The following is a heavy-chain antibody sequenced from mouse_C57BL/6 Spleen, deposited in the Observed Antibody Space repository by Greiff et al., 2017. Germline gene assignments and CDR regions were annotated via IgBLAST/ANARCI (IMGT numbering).Heavy chain of an antibody. CDR1: GFTFSDYG. D-gene: IGHD1-1*01. Sequence: EVNLVESGGGLVKPGGSLKLSCAASGFTFSDYGMHWVRQAPEKGLEWVAYISSGGSTIYYADTVKGRFTISRDNAKNTLFLQMTRLRSEDTAMYYCARGDYCGSSYWYVDVWGTGTTVTVAS. V-gene: IGHV5-17*01. CDR2: ISSGGSTI. CDR3: ARGDYCGSSYWYVDV. J-gene: IGHJ1*03.